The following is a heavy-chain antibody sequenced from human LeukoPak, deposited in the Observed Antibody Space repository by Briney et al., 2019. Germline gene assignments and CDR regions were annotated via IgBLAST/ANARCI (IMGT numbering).Heavy chain of an antibody. D-gene: IGHD5-18*01. V-gene: IGHV4-39*01. CDR1: GGSISSSSYY. J-gene: IGHJ4*02. CDR2: IYYSGST. Sequence: PSETLSLTCTVSGGSISSSSYYWGWIRQPPGKGLEWIGSIYYSGSTYDNPSRKIRVTISVDTSKYQYSLKLRSVTAADTAVYYCARHPYSYGPYSFDYWGQGTLVTVSS. CDR3: ARHPYSYGPYSFDY.